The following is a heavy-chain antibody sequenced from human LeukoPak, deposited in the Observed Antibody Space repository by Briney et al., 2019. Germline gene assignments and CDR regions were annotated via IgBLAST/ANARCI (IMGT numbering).Heavy chain of an antibody. Sequence: GGCLRLSCAASGFTFSSYAMHWVRQAPGKGLEWVSVISYDGSAIYKTDSVKGRFTISRDNSKNTLYLQMNSLRAEDTAVYYCARDRIWFGELGSGVDYWGQGTLVTVS. V-gene: IGHV3-30-3*01. CDR2: ISYDGSAI. CDR1: GFTFSSYA. CDR3: ARDRIWFGELGSGVDY. J-gene: IGHJ4*02. D-gene: IGHD3-10*01.